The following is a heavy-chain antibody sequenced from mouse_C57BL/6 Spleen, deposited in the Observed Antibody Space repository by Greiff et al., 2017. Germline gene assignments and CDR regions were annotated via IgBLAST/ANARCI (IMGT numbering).Heavy chain of an antibody. Sequence: QVQLQQSGAELVRPGTSVKVSCKASGYAFTNYLIEWVKQRPGQGLEWIGVINPGSGGTNYNERFKGKATLTADKSSSTAYMQLSSLTSEDSAVYFCARGAWFAYWGQGTLVTVSA. J-gene: IGHJ3*01. CDR3: ARGAWFAY. CDR1: GYAFTNYL. V-gene: IGHV1-54*01. CDR2: INPGSGGT.